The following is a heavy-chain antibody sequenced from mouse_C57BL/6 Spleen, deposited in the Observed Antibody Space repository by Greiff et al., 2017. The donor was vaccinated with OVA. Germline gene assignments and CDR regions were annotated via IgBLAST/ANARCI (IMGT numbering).Heavy chain of an antibody. CDR3: TTGDYVWFAY. CDR1: GFNIKDDY. D-gene: IGHD2-4*01. Sequence: DVKLQESGAELVRPGASVKLSCTASGFNIKDDYMHWVKQRPEQGLEWIGWIDPENGDTEYASKFQGKATITADTSSNTAYLQLSSLTSEDTAVYYCTTGDYVWFAYWGQGTLVTVSA. V-gene: IGHV14-4*01. CDR2: IDPENGDT. J-gene: IGHJ3*01.